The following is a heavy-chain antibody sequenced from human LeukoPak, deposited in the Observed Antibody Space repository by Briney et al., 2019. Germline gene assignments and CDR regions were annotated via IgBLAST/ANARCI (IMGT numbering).Heavy chain of an antibody. Sequence: GGSLRLSCAASGFTFSSYSMNWVRQAPGKGLEWVSSISSRSSYIYYADSVKGRFTISRDNTKNSLYLQMNSLRAEDMALYYCAKGGENIAAAGYFDYWGQGTLVTVSS. J-gene: IGHJ4*02. V-gene: IGHV3-21*04. CDR1: GFTFSSYS. CDR3: AKGGENIAAAGYFDY. CDR2: ISSRSSYI. D-gene: IGHD6-13*01.